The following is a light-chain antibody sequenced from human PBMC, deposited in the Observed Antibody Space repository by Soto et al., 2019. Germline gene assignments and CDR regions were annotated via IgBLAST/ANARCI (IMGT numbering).Light chain of an antibody. Sequence: SYELTQPPSVSVAPGKTARITCGGNNIGSKSVHWYRQKPGQAPVLVIYYDSDRPSGIPERFSGSNSGNTATLTISRVEAGDEADYYCQVWDSSSDRHVVFGGGTKLTVL. CDR3: QVWDSSSDRHVV. CDR1: NIGSKS. CDR2: YDS. V-gene: IGLV3-21*04. J-gene: IGLJ2*01.